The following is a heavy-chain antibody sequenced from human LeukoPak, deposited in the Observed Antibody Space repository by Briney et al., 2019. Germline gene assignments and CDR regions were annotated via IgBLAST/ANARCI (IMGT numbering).Heavy chain of an antibody. Sequence: GGSLRLSCAASGFTFSDHVMHWVRQAPGKGLDWVAIIWYNGSKKYYAESVKGRFTISRDNSKNTLYLQMSSLRAEDTAVYYCARDPYGSGDGYFDYWGQGTLVTVSS. D-gene: IGHD3-10*01. CDR1: GFTFSDHV. CDR2: IWYNGSKK. J-gene: IGHJ4*02. V-gene: IGHV3-33*01. CDR3: ARDPYGSGDGYFDY.